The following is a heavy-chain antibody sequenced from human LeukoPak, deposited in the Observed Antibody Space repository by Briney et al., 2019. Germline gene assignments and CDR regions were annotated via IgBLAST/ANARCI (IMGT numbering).Heavy chain of an antibody. Sequence: GASVKVSCKASGYTFTSYDINWVRQATGQGLEWMGWMNPNSGNTGYAQKFQGRVTMTRDTSISTAYLELSRLRSDDTAVYYCARASGDSDAFDIWGQGTMVTVSS. J-gene: IGHJ3*02. CDR3: ARASGDSDAFDI. CDR2: MNPNSGNT. V-gene: IGHV1-8*01. D-gene: IGHD3-10*01. CDR1: GYTFTSYD.